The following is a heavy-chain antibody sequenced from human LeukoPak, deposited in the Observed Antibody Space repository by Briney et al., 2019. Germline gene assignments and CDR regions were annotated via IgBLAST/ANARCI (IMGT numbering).Heavy chain of an antibody. V-gene: IGHV4-34*01. CDR1: GGSFSGYY. D-gene: IGHD4-17*01. J-gene: IGHJ4*02. CDR2: INHSGST. Sequence: SETLSLTCAVYGGSFSGYYWCWIRQPPGKGLEWIGEINHSGSTNYNPSLKSRVTISVDTSKNQFSLKLSSVTAADTAVYYCARGDYGDPWASDYWGQGTLVTVSS. CDR3: ARGDYGDPWASDY.